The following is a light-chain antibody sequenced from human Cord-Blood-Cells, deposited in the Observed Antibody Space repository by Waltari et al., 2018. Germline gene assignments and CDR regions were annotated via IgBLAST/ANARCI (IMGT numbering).Light chain of an antibody. J-gene: IGKJ5*01. CDR2: GAS. CDR3: QQYNNWPPIT. Sequence: EIVMTQSQATLSVSPGERATLSCRASQSVSSNLACYQQKPAQPPRLLIYGASTRATRIPARFSGSGSGTEFTLTISSLQSEDFAVYDCQQYNNWPPITFGQGTRLEIK. CDR1: QSVSSN. V-gene: IGKV3-15*01.